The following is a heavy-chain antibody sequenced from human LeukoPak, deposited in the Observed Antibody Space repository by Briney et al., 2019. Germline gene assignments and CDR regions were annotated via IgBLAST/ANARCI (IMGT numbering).Heavy chain of an antibody. V-gene: IGHV3-53*01. CDR2: IYSGGST. Sequence: GGSLRLSCAASGFTVSSNYMSWARQAPGKGLEWVSVIYSGGSTYYADSVKGRFTISRDNSKNTLYLQMNSLRAEDTAVYYCARSTYDFWSGYYYYYYMDVWGKGTTVTVCS. CDR3: ARSTYDFWSGYYYYYYMDV. D-gene: IGHD3-3*01. J-gene: IGHJ6*03. CDR1: GFTVSSNY.